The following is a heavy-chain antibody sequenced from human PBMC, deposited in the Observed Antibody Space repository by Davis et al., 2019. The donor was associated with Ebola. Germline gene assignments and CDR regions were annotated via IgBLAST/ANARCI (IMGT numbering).Heavy chain of an antibody. J-gene: IGHJ5*01. V-gene: IGHV4-34*01. CDR1: GGSFSGYH. Sequence: SETLSLTCDVYGGSFSGYHWSWIRQPPNKGLEWIGEINHSGTTNYNPSLNSRVTVSADSSKNQFSLKLTSVTAADTAVYYCARGLGMGWFDSWGQGTPVTVSS. CDR3: ARGLGMGWFDS. CDR2: INHSGTT.